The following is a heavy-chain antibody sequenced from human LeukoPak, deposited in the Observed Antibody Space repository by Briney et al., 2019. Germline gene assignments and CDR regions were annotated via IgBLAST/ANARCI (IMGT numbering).Heavy chain of an antibody. CDR1: GFSFSSYT. Sequence: PGGSLRLSCAASGFSFSSYTMTWVRQAPGRGLEWVSATSGSGDKTYYADSVQGRFTISRDNSKNTLYLQMNSLRPEDTAVYYCAKALSQQLVRYSQAWGQGTLLTVSS. V-gene: IGHV3-23*01. D-gene: IGHD6-13*01. CDR2: TSGSGDKT. J-gene: IGHJ1*01. CDR3: AKALSQQLVRYSQA.